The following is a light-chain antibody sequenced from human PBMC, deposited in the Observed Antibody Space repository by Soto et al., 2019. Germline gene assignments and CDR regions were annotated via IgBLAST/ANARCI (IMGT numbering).Light chain of an antibody. CDR3: QNYNSAPRT. V-gene: IGKV1-27*01. CDR1: QGISND. Sequence: DIQMTQSPSSLSASIGDRDTISCRASQGISNDLAWYQQKPGKVPYLLIYAASTSHSGVPSRFRGSGSGTDFTLTISSLQPEDVATYYCQNYNSAPRTFGQGTKVDIK. J-gene: IGKJ1*01. CDR2: AAS.